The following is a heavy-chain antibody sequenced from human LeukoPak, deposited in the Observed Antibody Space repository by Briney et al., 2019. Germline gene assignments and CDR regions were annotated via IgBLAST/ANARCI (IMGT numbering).Heavy chain of an antibody. D-gene: IGHD5-18*01. CDR3: ARGGGTAMASDY. CDR2: INPSGGST. CDR1: GYTFTSYY. V-gene: IGHV1-46*01. Sequence: GASVKVSCKASGYTFTSYYMHWVRQAPGQGLEWMGIINPSGGSTSYAQKFQGRVIMTRDMSTSTVYMELSSLRSEDTAVYYCARGGGTAMASDYWGQGTLVTVSS. J-gene: IGHJ4*02.